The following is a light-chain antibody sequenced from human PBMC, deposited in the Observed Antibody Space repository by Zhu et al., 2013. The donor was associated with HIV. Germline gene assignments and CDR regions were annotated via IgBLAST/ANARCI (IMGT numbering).Light chain of an antibody. Sequence: EILMTQSPGTLSVSPGGTATLSCRASQSVSRNLAWYQQKHGQAPRLLIYGASTRATGIPARFSGSGSGTEFTLTISSLQSEDSAVYYCQQYIDWPPLTFGGGTKVEI. CDR3: QQYIDWPPLT. CDR1: QSVSRN. CDR2: GAS. V-gene: IGKV3-15*01. J-gene: IGKJ4*01.